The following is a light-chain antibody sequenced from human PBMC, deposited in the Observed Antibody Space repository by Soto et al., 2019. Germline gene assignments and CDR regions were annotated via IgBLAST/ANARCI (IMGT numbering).Light chain of an antibody. CDR3: QQYDKWPRIT. J-gene: IGKJ5*01. CDR2: GAS. V-gene: IGKV3-20*01. Sequence: EIVLTQSPGTVSLSPLEIATLSFMASQSFSTSYLAWYQQKPGQAPRLLIYGASSRATDIPDRFSGSGSGTDFTLTISRLEPEDFAVYYCQQYDKWPRITFGQGTRLEIK. CDR1: QSFSTSY.